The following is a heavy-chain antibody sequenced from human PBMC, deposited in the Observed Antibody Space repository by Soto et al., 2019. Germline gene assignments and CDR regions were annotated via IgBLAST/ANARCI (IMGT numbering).Heavy chain of an antibody. J-gene: IGHJ4*02. D-gene: IGHD2-15*01. CDR3: AKLVVVALLDY. CDR2: ISHDGSNK. V-gene: IGHV3-30*18. Sequence: QVQLVESGGGVVQPGRSLRLSCAASGFTFSSYGMHWVRQAPGKGLEWVAVISHDGSNKYYADSVKGRFTISRDNSKNTLYLQMNSLRAEDTAVYYCAKLVVVALLDYWGQGTLVTVSS. CDR1: GFTFSSYG.